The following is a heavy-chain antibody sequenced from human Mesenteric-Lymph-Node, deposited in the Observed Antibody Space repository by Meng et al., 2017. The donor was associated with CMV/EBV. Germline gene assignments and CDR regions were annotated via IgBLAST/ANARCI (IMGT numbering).Heavy chain of an antibody. CDR1: RYSFTSYW. Sequence: GESLKISCKGSRYSFTSYWIGWVRQMPGKGLEWMGIIYPGDSDTRYSPSFQGQVTISADKSTGSAYLQWGSLKASDTAMYYCARRDHNYYGMDVWGQGTTVTVSS. J-gene: IGHJ6*02. CDR3: ARRDHNYYGMDV. D-gene: IGHD2-21*01. CDR2: IYPGDSDT. V-gene: IGHV5-51*01.